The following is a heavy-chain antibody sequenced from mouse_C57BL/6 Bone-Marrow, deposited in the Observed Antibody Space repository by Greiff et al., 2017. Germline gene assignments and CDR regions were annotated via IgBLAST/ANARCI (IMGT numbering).Heavy chain of an antibody. CDR1: GFTFSDYG. CDR3: ARHGNYYGSSYWYFDV. V-gene: IGHV5-15*01. J-gene: IGHJ1*03. D-gene: IGHD1-1*01. CDR2: ISNLAYSI. Sequence: EVQRVESGGGLVQPGGSLKLSCAASGFTFSDYGMAWVRQAPRKGPEWVAFISNLAYSIYYADTVTGRFTISRENAKNTLYLEMSSLRSEDTAMYYCARHGNYYGSSYWYFDVWGTGTTVTVSS.